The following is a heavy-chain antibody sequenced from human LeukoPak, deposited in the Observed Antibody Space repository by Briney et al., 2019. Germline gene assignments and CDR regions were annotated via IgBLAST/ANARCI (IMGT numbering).Heavy chain of an antibody. V-gene: IGHV3-33*01. J-gene: IGHJ6*02. CDR2: IWYDGSNK. D-gene: IGHD2-15*01. CDR3: ARELRDIVVVSAMDV. CDR1: GFTFSSYD. Sequence: GGSLRLSCAASGFTFSSYDMHWVRQAPGKGLEWVAVIWYDGSNKYYADSVKGRFTISRDNSKNTLYLQMNSLRAEDTAVYYCARELRDIVVVSAMDVWGQGTTVTVSS.